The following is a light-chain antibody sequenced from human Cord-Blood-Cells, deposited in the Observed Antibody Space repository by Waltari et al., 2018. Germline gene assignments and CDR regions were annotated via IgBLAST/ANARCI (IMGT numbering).Light chain of an antibody. CDR2: GNS. Sequence: QSVLTQPPSVSGAPGQRVTISCTGSSSHIGAGYDVHSYQQLPGTAPKLLIYGNSNRPSGVPDRFSGSKSGTSASLAITGLQAEDEADYYCQSYDSSLSGSVVFGGGTKLTVL. J-gene: IGLJ2*01. CDR3: QSYDSSLSGSVV. V-gene: IGLV1-40*01. CDR1: SSHIGAGYD.